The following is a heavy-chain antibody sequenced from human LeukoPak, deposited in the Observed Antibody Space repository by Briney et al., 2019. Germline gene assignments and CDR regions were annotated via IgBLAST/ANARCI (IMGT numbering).Heavy chain of an antibody. D-gene: IGHD6-13*01. CDR3: GRDFSISWSNWFDP. CDR2: INAHSGNT. CDR1: GYTFSAYY. V-gene: IGHV1-2*02. J-gene: IGHJ5*02. Sequence: ASVKVSCKASGYTFSAYYIHWVRQAPGQGLEWMGWINAHSGNTNYAQKFQGRVTMTRDTSITTAYMELTRLGSDDTAVYYCGRDFSISWSNWFDPWGQGTLVTVSS.